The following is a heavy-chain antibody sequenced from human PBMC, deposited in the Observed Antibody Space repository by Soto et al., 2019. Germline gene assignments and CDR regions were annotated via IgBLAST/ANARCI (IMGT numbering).Heavy chain of an antibody. D-gene: IGHD3-10*01. CDR1: VYSFTSYW. J-gene: IGHJ6*02. CDR3: AEIRSWHYNGLPKAYYQDGIDV. V-gene: IGHV5-51*01. CDR2: IYPGDSDT. Sequence: GESLKISCKGSVYSFTSYWIGWVRQMPGKGLEWMGIIYPGDSDTRYSPSFQGQVTISADKSISTAYLQWSSLKASDTAMYNCAEIRSWHYNGLPKAYYQDGIDVWGQGMAVTGSS.